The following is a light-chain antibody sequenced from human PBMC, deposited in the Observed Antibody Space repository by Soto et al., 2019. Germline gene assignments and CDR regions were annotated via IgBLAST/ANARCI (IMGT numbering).Light chain of an antibody. J-gene: IGKJ3*01. CDR1: QSVLYSSKNKNY. CDR2: WAS. CDR3: QQYYSIPET. V-gene: IGKV4-1*01. Sequence: DIVMTQSPDSLAVSLGERATINCKSSQSVLYSSKNKNYLAWYQQKPGQPPKLLIYWASTRESGVPDRFSGSGSGTDFTLTISSLQAEDVALYYCQQYYSIPETFGHGTKVDIK.